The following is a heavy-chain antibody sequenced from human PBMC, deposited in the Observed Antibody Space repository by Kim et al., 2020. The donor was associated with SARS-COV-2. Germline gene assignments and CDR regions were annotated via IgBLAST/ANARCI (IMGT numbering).Heavy chain of an antibody. CDR2: ISSSSSYI. J-gene: IGHJ4*02. CDR3: ARELRNFVSSPQGFDY. CDR1: GFTFSSYS. V-gene: IGHV3-21*01. D-gene: IGHD3-16*01. Sequence: GGSLRLSCAASGFTFSSYSMNWVRQAPGKGLEWVSSISSSSSYIYYADSVKGRFTISRDNAKNSLYLQMNSLRAEDTAVYYCARELRNFVSSPQGFDYWGQGTLVTVSS.